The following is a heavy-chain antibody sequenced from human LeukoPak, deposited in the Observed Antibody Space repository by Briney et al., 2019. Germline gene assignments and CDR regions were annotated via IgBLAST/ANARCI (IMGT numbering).Heavy chain of an antibody. J-gene: IGHJ6*02. Sequence: SETLSLTCAVYGGSFSDSHWSWIRQPAGKGLEWIGRIYTSGSTNYNPSLKSRVTMSVDTSKNQFSLKLSSVTAADTAVYYCARAYSSGSYYGMDVWGQGTTVTVSS. CDR3: ARAYSSGSYYGMDV. CDR1: GGSFSDSH. D-gene: IGHD6-19*01. CDR2: IYTSGST. V-gene: IGHV4-59*10.